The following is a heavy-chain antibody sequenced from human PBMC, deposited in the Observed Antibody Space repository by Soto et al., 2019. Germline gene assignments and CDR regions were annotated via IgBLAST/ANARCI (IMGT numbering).Heavy chain of an antibody. CDR1: GFAFSSYA. Sequence: EVQLLESGGALEHPGGSLSLSCAASGFAFSSYAMTWVRQAPGKGLEWVSVISDSGGSSYYPASVKGRFTISRDTSKNTLFLYMTAVKAEDTAVYYCAKVTQRAAAGRYDYYKYGMDVWGQGTTGTVSS. V-gene: IGHV3-23*01. CDR3: AKVTQRAAAGRYDYYKYGMDV. D-gene: IGHD6-13*01. CDR2: ISDSGGSS. J-gene: IGHJ6*02.